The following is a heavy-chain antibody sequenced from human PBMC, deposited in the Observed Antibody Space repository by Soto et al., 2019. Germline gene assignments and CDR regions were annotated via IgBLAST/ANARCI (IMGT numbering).Heavy chain of an antibody. CDR1: GGSMSGSY. CDR2: IYYTGSP. V-gene: IGHV4-59*01. J-gene: IGHJ4*02. D-gene: IGHD6-19*01. Sequence: PSETLSLTCTVSGGSMSGSYWSWIRQCPGKGLEWIAYIYYTGSPEYNPSLNSRVTISVDTSRNQFSLKLSAVTAADTAVYYCARGGWYLDYWGRGTLVTVSS. CDR3: ARGGWYLDY.